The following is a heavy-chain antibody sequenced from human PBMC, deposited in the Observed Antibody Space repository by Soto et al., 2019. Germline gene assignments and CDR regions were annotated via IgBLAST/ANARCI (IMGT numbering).Heavy chain of an antibody. D-gene: IGHD6-13*01. Sequence: GGSLRLSCAASGFTFSSYGMHWVRQAPGKGLEWVAVISYDGSNKYNADSVKGRFTISRDNSKNTLYLQMNSLRGDDTAVYYCARKAPYSSSSYEGDYYYYGMDVWGQGTTVTVSS. CDR2: ISYDGSNK. CDR1: GFTFSSYG. V-gene: IGHV3-30*03. J-gene: IGHJ6*02. CDR3: ARKAPYSSSSYEGDYYYYGMDV.